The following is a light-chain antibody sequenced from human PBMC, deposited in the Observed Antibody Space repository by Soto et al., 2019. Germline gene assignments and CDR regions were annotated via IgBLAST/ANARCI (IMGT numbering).Light chain of an antibody. CDR3: ASHTVSGTWV. J-gene: IGLJ3*02. CDR2: EVS. CDR1: YSDVGAYDF. Sequence: QSALTQAASASGSPGQSITISCTGTYSDVGAYDFVSWYQQHPGKAPELMISEVSNRPSGVSNRFSGSKSGNTASLTISGLQAEDEAVYYCASHTVSGTWVFGGGTKLTVL. V-gene: IGLV2-14*01.